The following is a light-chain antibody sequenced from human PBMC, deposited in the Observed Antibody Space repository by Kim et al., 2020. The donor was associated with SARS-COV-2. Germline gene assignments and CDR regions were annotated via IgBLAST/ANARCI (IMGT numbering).Light chain of an antibody. V-gene: IGLV1-40*01. Sequence: DTRPSTRARPNHGPDSVVHKYQQRPGTAPKLLMCGNNNRPSGVSDRFSGSKTGTSASLAITGLKAKDEADYCCQPYDYRLCGSVVFGGGTQLTVL. CDR3: QPYDYRLCGSVV. CDR1: RPNHGPDSV. J-gene: IGLJ2*01. CDR2: GNN.